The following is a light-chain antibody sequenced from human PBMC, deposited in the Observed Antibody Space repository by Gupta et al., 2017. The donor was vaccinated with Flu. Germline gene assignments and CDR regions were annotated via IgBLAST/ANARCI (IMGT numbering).Light chain of an antibody. J-gene: IGLJ1*01. CDR2: GNS. Sequence: QSVLTQPPSVSGAPGQRVTISCTGSSSNIGAGYDVHWYQQLPGTAPKLLIYGNSNRPSGVPDRFSGPKSVTSASLAITGLQAEDEADYYCQSNDSSLSGYVFGTGTKVTVL. V-gene: IGLV1-40*01. CDR1: SSNIGAGYD. CDR3: QSNDSSLSGYV.